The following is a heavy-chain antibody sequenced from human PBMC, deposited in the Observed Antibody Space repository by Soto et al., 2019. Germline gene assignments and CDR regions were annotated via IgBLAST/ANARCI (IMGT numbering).Heavy chain of an antibody. Sequence: GGSLRLSCAASGFTFISYAISWFRQAPGKGLEWVSAISGSGGSTYYADSVKGRFTISRDNSKNTLYLQMNSLRAEDTAVYYCANNYRDWFDPWGQGTQVTVSS. CDR2: ISGSGGST. V-gene: IGHV3-23*01. D-gene: IGHD3-10*01. CDR3: ANNYRDWFDP. J-gene: IGHJ5*02. CDR1: GFTFISYA.